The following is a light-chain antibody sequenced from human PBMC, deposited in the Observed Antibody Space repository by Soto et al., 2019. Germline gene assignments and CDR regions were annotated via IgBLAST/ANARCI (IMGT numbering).Light chain of an antibody. CDR3: SSYAGSSNV. V-gene: IGLV2-8*01. CDR2: EVN. CDR1: SSDVGGYNY. J-gene: IGLJ1*01. Sequence: SALTQPPSASGSPGQSVAISCTGTSSDVGGYNYVSWYQQHPGKAPKLMIYEVNKRPSGVPDRFSGSQSGNTASLTVSGLQAEDEADYYCSSYAGSSNVFGTGTKVTVL.